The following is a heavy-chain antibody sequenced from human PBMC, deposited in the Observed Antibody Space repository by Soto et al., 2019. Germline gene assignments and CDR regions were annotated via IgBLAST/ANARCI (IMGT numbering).Heavy chain of an antibody. CDR3: AKDSSSSWVYYYGMDV. V-gene: IGHV3-23*01. D-gene: IGHD6-6*01. Sequence: GGSLRLSCAASGFTFSSYAMSWVRQAPGKGLEWVSAISGSGGSTYYADSVKGRFTISRDNSKNTLYLQMNSLRAEDTAVYYCAKDSSSSWVYYYGMDVWGQGTTVTVSS. CDR2: ISGSGGST. J-gene: IGHJ6*02. CDR1: GFTFSSYA.